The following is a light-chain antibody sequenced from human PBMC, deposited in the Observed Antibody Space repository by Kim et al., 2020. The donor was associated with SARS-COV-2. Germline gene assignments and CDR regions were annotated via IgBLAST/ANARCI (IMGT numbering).Light chain of an antibody. CDR1: KLGDRY. CDR2: QDS. CDR3: QAWDSSTAV. J-gene: IGLJ2*01. Sequence: SYELTQPPSVSVSPGQTASITCSGDKLGDRYACWYQQKPGQSPVLVIYQDSKRPSGIPERFSGPNSGNTATLTISGTQAVDEADYYCQAWDSSTAVFGGG. V-gene: IGLV3-1*01.